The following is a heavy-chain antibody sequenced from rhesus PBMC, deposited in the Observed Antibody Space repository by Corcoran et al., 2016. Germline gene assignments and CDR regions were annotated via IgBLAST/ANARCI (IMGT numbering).Heavy chain of an antibody. J-gene: IGHJ1*01. CDR2: ISGSGGSP. D-gene: IGHD6-31*01. V-gene: IGHV4-173*01. CDR1: GGSISSNW. CDR3: ARWQGHLSSGGYYGEYFEF. Sequence: QLQLQASGPGLVKPSETLSLTCAVSGGSISSNWWIWIRQPPGKGLEWIGRISGSGGSPSYNPSLKSRVTISTDTSKNQVSLKLSSVTAADTAGYYCARWQGHLSSGGYYGEYFEFWGQGALVTVSS.